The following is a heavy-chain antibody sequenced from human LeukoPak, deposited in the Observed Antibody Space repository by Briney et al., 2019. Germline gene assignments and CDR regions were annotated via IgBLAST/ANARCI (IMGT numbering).Heavy chain of an antibody. CDR2: IYYSGST. CDR1: GGSISSYY. J-gene: IGHJ6*03. Sequence: PSETLSLTCTVSGGSISSYYWSWIRQPPGKGLEWIGYIYYSGSTNYNPSLKSRVTISVDTSKNQFSLKLSSVTAADTAVYYCARGGYSSSWYGYYYYYMDVWGKGTTVTISS. V-gene: IGHV4-59*01. CDR3: ARGGYSSSWYGYYYYYMDV. D-gene: IGHD6-13*01.